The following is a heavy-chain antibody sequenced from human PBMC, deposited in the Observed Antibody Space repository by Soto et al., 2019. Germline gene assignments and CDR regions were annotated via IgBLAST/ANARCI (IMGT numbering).Heavy chain of an antibody. J-gene: IGHJ6*02. CDR1: DYTFTSYG. D-gene: IGHD2-8*01. V-gene: IGHV1-18*01. CDR3: ARDLGYCTNGVCSHGMDV. Sequence: GASVKVSCKASDYTFTSYGISWVRQAPGQGLEWMGWISAYNGNTNYAQKLQGRVTMTTDTSTSTAYMELRSLRSDDTAVYYCARDLGYCTNGVCSHGMDVWGQGTTVTVSS. CDR2: ISAYNGNT.